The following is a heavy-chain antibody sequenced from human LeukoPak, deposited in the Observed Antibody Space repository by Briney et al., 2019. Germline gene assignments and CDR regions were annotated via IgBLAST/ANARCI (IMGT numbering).Heavy chain of an antibody. D-gene: IGHD5-18*01. CDR1: GGSFSGYY. CDR2: INHSGST. J-gene: IGHJ4*02. V-gene: IGHV4-34*01. Sequence: PSETLSLTCAVYGGSFSGYYWSWIRQPPGKGLEWIGEINHSGSTNYNPSLKSRVTISVDTSKNQFSLKLSSVTAADTAVYYCARVVPVDTAMVLFDYWGQGTLVTVSS. CDR3: ARVVPVDTAMVLFDY.